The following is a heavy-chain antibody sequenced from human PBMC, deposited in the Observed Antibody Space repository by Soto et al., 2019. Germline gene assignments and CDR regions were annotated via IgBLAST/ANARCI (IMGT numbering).Heavy chain of an antibody. CDR1: GFSFDDYA. CDR3: ARDLWGYCGTDCYPLDV. V-gene: IGHV3-9*01. Sequence: GGSLRLSCAASGFSFDDYAMHWVRQAPGKGLEWVSGISCFSNTIYYADSVKGRFTISRDNARNSLYLQMNSLRAEDTAVYYCARDLWGYCGTDCYPLDVWGQGTTVTVSS. J-gene: IGHJ6*02. D-gene: IGHD2-21*02. CDR2: ISCFSNTI.